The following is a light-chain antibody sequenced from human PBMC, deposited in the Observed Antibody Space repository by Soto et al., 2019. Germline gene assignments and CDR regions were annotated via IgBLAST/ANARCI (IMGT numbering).Light chain of an antibody. Sequence: DIQMTQSPSTLSAFVGDRVMITCLASQSISSWLAWYQQKPGKAPKLLIYEASTLQSGVPSRFSGSGSGTEFTLTISGLLPEDFAAYHCQQLYTLPFTFGQGTRLEIK. V-gene: IGKV1-5*01. CDR3: QQLYTLPFT. J-gene: IGKJ5*01. CDR1: QSISSW. CDR2: EAS.